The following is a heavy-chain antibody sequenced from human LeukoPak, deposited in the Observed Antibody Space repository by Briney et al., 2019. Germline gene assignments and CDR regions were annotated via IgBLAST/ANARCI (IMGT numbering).Heavy chain of an antibody. CDR3: AKVTYGSGTYGAFDY. Sequence: GGSLRLSCAASGFTFSSYAMSWVRQAPGKGLEWVSAITGSGGSTYYADSVKGRFTISRDNSKNTLYLQMNSLRAEDTAVYYCAKVTYGSGTYGAFDYWGQGTLVTVSS. CDR2: ITGSGGST. D-gene: IGHD3-10*01. V-gene: IGHV3-23*01. CDR1: GFTFSSYA. J-gene: IGHJ4*02.